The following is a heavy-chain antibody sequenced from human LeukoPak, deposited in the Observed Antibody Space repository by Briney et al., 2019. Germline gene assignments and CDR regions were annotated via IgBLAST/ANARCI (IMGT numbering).Heavy chain of an antibody. D-gene: IGHD3-22*01. V-gene: IGHV4-30-4*01. CDR3: ARNSYYYDSSGYRIVDAFDI. Sequence: SETLSLTCIVSGGSISSGDYYWSWIRQPPGKGLEWIGYIYYSGSTYYNPSLKSRVTISVDTSKNQFSLKLSSVTAADTAVYYCARNSYYYDSSGYRIVDAFDIWGQGTMVTVSS. CDR2: IYYSGST. CDR1: GGSISSGDYY. J-gene: IGHJ3*02.